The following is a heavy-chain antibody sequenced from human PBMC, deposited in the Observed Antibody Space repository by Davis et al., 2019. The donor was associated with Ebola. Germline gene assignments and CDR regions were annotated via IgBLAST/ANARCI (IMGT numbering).Heavy chain of an antibody. V-gene: IGHV4-30-4*01. D-gene: IGHD3-10*01. CDR3: ARVGGSGTTLFWFDP. CDR1: GGSISSGNYY. CDR2: INYGGNT. Sequence: MPSETLSLTCSVSGGSISSGNYYWSWIRQSPGKGLEWIGYINYGGNTYYNPSLESRISISIDTSMNQFSLRLTSVTATDTAVYYCARVGGSGTTLFWFDPWGQGTLVTVSS. J-gene: IGHJ5*02.